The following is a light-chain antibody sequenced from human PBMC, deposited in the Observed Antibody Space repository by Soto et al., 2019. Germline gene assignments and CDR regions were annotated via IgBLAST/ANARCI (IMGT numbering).Light chain of an antibody. CDR2: EVS. J-gene: IGLJ2*01. CDR3: SSYAGSNNLGV. Sequence: QSALTRPPSASGSPGQSVTISCTGTSSDVGGYKYVSWYHQHPGKAPKLMIYEVSKRPSGVPDRFSGSKSGNTAYLTVSGLQAEDEAYYYCSSYAGSNNLGVFGGGTKLTVL. CDR1: SSDVGGYKY. V-gene: IGLV2-8*01.